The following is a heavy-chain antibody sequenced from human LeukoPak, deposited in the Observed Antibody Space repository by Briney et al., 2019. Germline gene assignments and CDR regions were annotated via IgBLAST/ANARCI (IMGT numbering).Heavy chain of an antibody. CDR2: IHYRGGT. CDR3: ARVERGFCNAGRCHGWYFDI. V-gene: IGHV4-30-4*01. J-gene: IGHJ2*01. Sequence: SETLSLTCTVSGGSMRNNEFHWSWVRQRPGKGLEWIGYIHYRGGTSYSPSLRGRIVISVDTSKNQYSLNMNSVTAADSAVYYCARVERGFCNAGRCHGWYFDIWGRGTLVTVSS. CDR1: GGSMRNNEFH. D-gene: IGHD2-15*01.